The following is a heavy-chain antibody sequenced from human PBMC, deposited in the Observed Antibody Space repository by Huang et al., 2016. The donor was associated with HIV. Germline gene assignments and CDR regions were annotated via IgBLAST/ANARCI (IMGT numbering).Heavy chain of an antibody. V-gene: IGHV1-69*01. Sequence: QVQLVQSGAEVKKPGSSVKVSCKVSGGTFNSYAITWVRQAPGQGLEGLGGSSPIVGTPNDAQQFQGRVTITADESTNTVYMELNRLRSEDAAVYYCARDAREYGDYYYGMDVWGQGTTVSVSS. CDR1: GGTFNSYA. J-gene: IGHJ6*02. CDR2: SSPIVGTP. D-gene: IGHD2-8*01. CDR3: ARDAREYGDYYYGMDV.